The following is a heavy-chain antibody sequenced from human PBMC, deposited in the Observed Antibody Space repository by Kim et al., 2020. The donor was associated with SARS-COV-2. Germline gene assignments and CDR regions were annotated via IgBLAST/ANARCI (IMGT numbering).Heavy chain of an antibody. V-gene: IGHV3-30*18. Sequence: GGSLRLSCAASGFTFSSYGMHWVRQAPGKGLEWVAVISYDGSNKYYADSVKGRFTISRDNSKNTLYLQMNSLRAEDTAVYYCAKDGGHYNWNYYYYYYMDVWGKGTTVTVSS. CDR3: AKDGGHYNWNYYYYYYMDV. CDR1: GFTFSSYG. J-gene: IGHJ6*03. D-gene: IGHD1-20*01. CDR2: ISYDGSNK.